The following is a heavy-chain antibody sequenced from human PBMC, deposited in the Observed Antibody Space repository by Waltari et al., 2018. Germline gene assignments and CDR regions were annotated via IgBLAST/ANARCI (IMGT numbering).Heavy chain of an antibody. Sequence: QVQLVQSGAEVKKPGASVKVSCKVSGYTLTELSRHWVRQAPGKGLEWMGGFDPEDGETIYAQKFQGRVTMTEDTSTDTAYMELSSLRSEDTAVYYCATAPRVAAAGTVPYYFDYWGQGTLVTVSS. J-gene: IGHJ4*02. CDR1: GYTLTELS. D-gene: IGHD6-13*01. CDR3: ATAPRVAAAGTVPYYFDY. V-gene: IGHV1-24*01. CDR2: FDPEDGET.